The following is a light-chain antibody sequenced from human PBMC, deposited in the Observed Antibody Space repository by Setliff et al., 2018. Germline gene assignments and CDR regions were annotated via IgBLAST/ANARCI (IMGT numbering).Light chain of an antibody. V-gene: IGLV2-8*01. Sequence: QSVLPQPPSASGSPGQSLTISCTGTSSDVGAYNYVSWYQQHPGKAPKLMIYEVTKRPSGVPDRFSGSKSGNTASLTVSGLQADDEADYYCSSYAASYNPYVFGTGTKVTVL. J-gene: IGLJ1*01. CDR2: EVT. CDR1: SSDVGAYNY. CDR3: SSYAASYNPYV.